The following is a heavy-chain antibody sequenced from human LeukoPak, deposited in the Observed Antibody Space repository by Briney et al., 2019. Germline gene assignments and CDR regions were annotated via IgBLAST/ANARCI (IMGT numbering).Heavy chain of an antibody. CDR3: ARNPDRDAYMAN. CDR1: GFTFSSYW. V-gene: IGHV3-7*01. Sequence: GGSLRLSCAASGFTFSSYWMSWVRQTPGKGLEWVANIKPDGSDKKYVDSVKGRFTISRDNAKSSLYLQLNSLRAEDTAVYYCARNPDRDAYMANWGQGTLVTVSS. CDR2: IKPDGSDK. J-gene: IGHJ4*02. D-gene: IGHD5-24*01.